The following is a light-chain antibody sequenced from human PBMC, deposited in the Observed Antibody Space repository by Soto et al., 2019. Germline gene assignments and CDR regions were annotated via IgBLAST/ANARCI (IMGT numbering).Light chain of an antibody. CDR1: GTDVGTYNF. CDR2: EVT. CDR3: SSFAGRKTWV. J-gene: IGLJ3*02. Sequence: QSALTQPASVSGSPGQSITISCTGSGTDVGTYNFVSWFQRHPGKAPQLIIYEVTERPSGVSTRFSGSKSVNTASLTISGLRAEDAADYFCSSFAGRKTWVFGGGTKLTVL. V-gene: IGLV2-23*02.